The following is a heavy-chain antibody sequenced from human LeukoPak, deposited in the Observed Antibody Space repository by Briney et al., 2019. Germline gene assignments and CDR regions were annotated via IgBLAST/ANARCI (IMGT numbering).Heavy chain of an antibody. CDR3: PSALKGRYDFDY. J-gene: IGHJ4*02. D-gene: IGHD1-14*01. V-gene: IGHV1-58*02. CDR2: IVVGSGNT. CDR1: GFTFTSSA. Sequence: GASVKVSCKASGFTFTSSAMQWVRQARGQRLEWIGWIVVGSGNTNYAQKFQERVTITRDMSTSTAYMELSSLRSEDTAVYYCPSALKGRYDFDYWGQGTLVTVSS.